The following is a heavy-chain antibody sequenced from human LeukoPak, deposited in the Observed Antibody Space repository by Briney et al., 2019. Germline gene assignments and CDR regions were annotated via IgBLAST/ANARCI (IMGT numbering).Heavy chain of an antibody. V-gene: IGHV3-30-3*01. CDR2: ISYDGSNK. J-gene: IGHJ4*02. CDR3: ARERYYYDSSGFSH. Sequence: GGSLRLSCAASGFTFSSYAMHWVRQAPGKGLEWVAVISYDGSNKYYADSVKGRFTISRDNSKNTLYLQMNSLRAEDTAVYYCARERYYYDSSGFSHWGQGTLVTVSS. D-gene: IGHD3-22*01. CDR1: GFTFSSYA.